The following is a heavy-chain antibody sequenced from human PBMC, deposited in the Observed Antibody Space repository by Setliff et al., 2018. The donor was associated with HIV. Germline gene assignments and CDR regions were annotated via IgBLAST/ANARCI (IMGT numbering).Heavy chain of an antibody. CDR2: INAGNGNT. Sequence: ASVKVSCKASGYTFTSYAMHWVRQAPGQRLEWMGWINAGNGNTKYSQKFQGRVTFTRDTSTTTAYMEVSSLRSEDTAVYYCARGVNTAKAEDFWGQGTLVTVS. J-gene: IGHJ4*02. D-gene: IGHD5-18*01. V-gene: IGHV1-3*01. CDR1: GYTFTSYA. CDR3: ARGVNTAKAEDF.